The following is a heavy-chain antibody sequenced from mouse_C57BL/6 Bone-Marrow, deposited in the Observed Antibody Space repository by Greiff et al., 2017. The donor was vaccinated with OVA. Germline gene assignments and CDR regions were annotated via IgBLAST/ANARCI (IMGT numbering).Heavy chain of an antibody. J-gene: IGHJ2*01. CDR2: LSDGGSYT. CDR3: ARECSNYFIYFDY. D-gene: IGHD2-5*01. V-gene: IGHV5-4*01. CDR1: GFTFSSYA. Sequence: EVKVVESGGGLVKPGGSLKLSCAASGFTFSSYAMSWVRQTPEKRLEWVATLSDGGSYTYYPDNVKGRFTISRDNAKNNLYLQMSHLKSEDTAMYYCARECSNYFIYFDYWGQGTTLTVAS.